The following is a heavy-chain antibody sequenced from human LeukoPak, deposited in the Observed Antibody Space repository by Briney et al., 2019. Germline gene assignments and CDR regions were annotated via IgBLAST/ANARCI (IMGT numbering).Heavy chain of an antibody. CDR2: IYHSGST. CDR1: GGSINSNDW. V-gene: IGHV4-4*02. J-gene: IGHJ4*02. CDR3: ARLGGSSGLTLDY. Sequence: SGTLSLTCAVSGGSINSNDWWSWVRQPPGKGLEWIGEIYHSGSTNYNPSLKSRVTISVDKSKNQFSLKLSSVTAADTAVYYCARLGGSSGLTLDYWGQGTLVTVSS. D-gene: IGHD6-19*01.